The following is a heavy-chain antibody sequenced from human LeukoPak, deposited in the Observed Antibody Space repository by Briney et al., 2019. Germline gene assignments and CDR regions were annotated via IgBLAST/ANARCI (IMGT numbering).Heavy chain of an antibody. CDR3: ARVLGRGSGSYDY. CDR1: GGSISSSSYY. V-gene: IGHV4-39*07. D-gene: IGHD3-10*01. Sequence: SETLSLTCTVSGGSISSSSYYWGWIRQPPGKGLEWLGSIYYSGSTYYNPSLKSRVTISVDTSKNQFSLKPSSVTVTGTAVYYCARVLGRGSGSYDYWGQGTLVTVSS. J-gene: IGHJ4*02. CDR2: IYYSGST.